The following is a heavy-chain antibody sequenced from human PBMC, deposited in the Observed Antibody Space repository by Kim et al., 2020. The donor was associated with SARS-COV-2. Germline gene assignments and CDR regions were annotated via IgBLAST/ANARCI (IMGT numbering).Heavy chain of an antibody. CDR1: GGSISSGGYY. J-gene: IGHJ5*02. CDR2: IYYSGST. V-gene: IGHV4-31*03. D-gene: IGHD6-13*01. CDR3: ARGRGPGIAAAGTFFWFAP. Sequence: SQTLSLTCTVSGGSISSGGYYWSWIRQHPGKGLEWIGYIYYSGSTYYNPSLKSRVTISVDTSKNQFSLKLSSLTAEDTAVYYCARGRGPGIAAAGTFFWFAPWGQGTLVTVSS.